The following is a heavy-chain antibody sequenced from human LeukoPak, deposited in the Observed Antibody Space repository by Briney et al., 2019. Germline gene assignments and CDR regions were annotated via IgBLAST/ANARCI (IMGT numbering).Heavy chain of an antibody. CDR2: IYYSGST. CDR3: ARDTGSGSYYSYWYFDL. D-gene: IGHD3-10*01. J-gene: IGHJ2*01. CDR1: GGSISSSSYY. V-gene: IGHV4-39*07. Sequence: PSETLSLTCTISGGSISSSSYYWGWIRQPPGKGLEWIGSIYYSGSTYYNPSLKSRVTISVDTSKNQFSLKLSSVAAADTAVYYCARDTGSGSYYSYWYFDLWGRGTLVTVSS.